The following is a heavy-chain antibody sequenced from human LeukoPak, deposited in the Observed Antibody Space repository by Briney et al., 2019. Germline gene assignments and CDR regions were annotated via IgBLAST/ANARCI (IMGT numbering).Heavy chain of an antibody. D-gene: IGHD1-26*01. CDR2: ISAYNGDT. Sequence: ASVKVSCKASGYTFSTYGVTFVRQAPGQGLEWVGWISAYNGDTDYAQKLQGRVTMTTDTSTSTAYMELRNLKSDDTAVYYCARSRLGALDYWGQGTLVTVSS. V-gene: IGHV1-18*01. CDR1: GYTFSTYG. CDR3: ARSRLGALDY. J-gene: IGHJ4*02.